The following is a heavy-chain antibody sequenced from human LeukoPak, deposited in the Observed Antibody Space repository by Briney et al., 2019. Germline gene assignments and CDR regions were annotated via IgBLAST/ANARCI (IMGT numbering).Heavy chain of an antibody. CDR1: GYTFTSYD. CDR3: ARGDWFDP. D-gene: IGHD2-21*01. J-gene: IGHJ5*02. CDR2: VSGYNGNT. Sequence: ASVKVSCKASGYTFTSYDINWVRQAPGQGLEWMGWVSGYNGNTNYAQKFEGRVAMTTDTSSSTAYMELRSLRSDDTTIYYCARGDWFDPWGQGTLVTVSS. V-gene: IGHV1-18*01.